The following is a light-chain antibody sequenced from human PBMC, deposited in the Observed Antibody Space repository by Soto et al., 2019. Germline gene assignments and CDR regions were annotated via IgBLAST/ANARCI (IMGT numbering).Light chain of an antibody. Sequence: IVLTQSPLSLPVTPVEPASISCRSSQSLLHSSGYSCLDWYLQKPGQSPQLLIHLGSNRAPGVPDRFSGSGSGTDFTLKISRVEAEDVGVYFCMQARQTPLTFGGGTKVELK. CDR3: MQARQTPLT. CDR2: LGS. CDR1: QSLLHSSGYSC. V-gene: IGKV2-28*01. J-gene: IGKJ4*01.